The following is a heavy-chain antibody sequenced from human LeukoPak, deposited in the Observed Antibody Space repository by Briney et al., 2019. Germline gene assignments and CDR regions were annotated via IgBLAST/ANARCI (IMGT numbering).Heavy chain of an antibody. V-gene: IGHV3-21*01. J-gene: IGHJ4*02. CDR3: ARETTVTPGGGLDY. CDR2: ISSSSSYI. Sequence: SGGSLRLSCAASGFTFSSYTMSWVRQAPGKGLEWVSSISSSSSYIYYADSVKGRFTISRDNAKNSLYLQMNSLRAEDTAVYYWARETTVTPGGGLDYWGQGTLVTVSS. D-gene: IGHD4-17*01. CDR1: GFTFSSYT.